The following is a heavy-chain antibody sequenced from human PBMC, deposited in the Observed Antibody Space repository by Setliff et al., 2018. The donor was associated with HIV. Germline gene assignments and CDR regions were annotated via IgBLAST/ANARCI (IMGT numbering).Heavy chain of an antibody. CDR3: ARHLLRGYIYIVFDY. Sequence: PSETLSLTCAVSASSISSDYCWGWIRQPPGKGLEWIGSTHHSGSTYYNPSLNSRVTISVDTSKNHSSLKLRSVTAADTAVYYCARHLLRGYIYIVFDYWGQGTLVTVSS. CDR2: THHSGST. CDR1: ASSISSDYC. V-gene: IGHV4-38-2*01. J-gene: IGHJ4*02. D-gene: IGHD5-18*01.